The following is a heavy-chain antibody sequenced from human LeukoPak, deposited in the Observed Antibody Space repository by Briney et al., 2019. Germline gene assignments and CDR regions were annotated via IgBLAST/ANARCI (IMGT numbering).Heavy chain of an antibody. CDR2: IIPIFGTP. J-gene: IGHJ5*02. D-gene: IGHD3-10*01. V-gene: IGHV1-69*06. Sequence: ASVKVSCKASGYTFTSYGISWVRQAPGQGLEWMGGIIPIFGTPNYAQKFQGRVTITAEKSTSTTYMELSSLRSEDTAVYYCARDFRPPNAGSGNYERMFDPWGQGTLVTVSS. CDR3: ARDFRPPNAGSGNYERMFDP. CDR1: GYTFTSYG.